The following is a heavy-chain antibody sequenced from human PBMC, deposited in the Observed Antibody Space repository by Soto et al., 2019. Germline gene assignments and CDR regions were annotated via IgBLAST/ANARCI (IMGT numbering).Heavy chain of an antibody. Sequence: EVQLVESGGGLVQPGGSLKLSCAASGFTFSDAALHWVRQASGKGLEWVGRIRAKAYSYATAYAASVEGRFTIYRDDSKNTAYLQMNGLKTEDTAVQYCTRHSVDYWGHGTLVTVAS. J-gene: IGHJ4*01. V-gene: IGHV3-73*01. CDR3: TRHSVDY. CDR1: GFTFSDAA. CDR2: IRAKAYSYAT.